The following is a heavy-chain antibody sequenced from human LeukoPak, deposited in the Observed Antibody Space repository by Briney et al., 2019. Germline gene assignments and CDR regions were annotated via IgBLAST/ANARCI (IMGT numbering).Heavy chain of an antibody. CDR3: ARDRVRGNSNPFFDY. J-gene: IGHJ4*02. CDR2: IYYSGST. Sequence: SETLSLTCTVSGGSVSSGTYYWSWIRQPPGKGLEWIGYIYYSGSTNYNPSLKSRVTISVDTSKNQFFLKLISVTAADTAVYYCARDRVRGNSNPFFDYWGQGTLVTVSS. V-gene: IGHV4-61*01. D-gene: IGHD4-11*01. CDR1: GGSVSSGTYY.